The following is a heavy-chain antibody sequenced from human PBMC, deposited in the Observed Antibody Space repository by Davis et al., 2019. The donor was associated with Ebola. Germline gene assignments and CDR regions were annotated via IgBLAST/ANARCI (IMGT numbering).Heavy chain of an antibody. J-gene: IGHJ6*04. V-gene: IGHV1-46*01. CDR2: INPSGGST. CDR3: ARKYSSGWPHYYYYGMDV. CDR1: GYTFTSYY. D-gene: IGHD6-19*01. Sequence: AASVKVSCKASGYTFTSYYMHWVRQAPGQGLEWMGLINPSGGSTSYAQKFQGRVTMTRDTSTSTVYMELSSLRSEDTAVYYCARKYSSGWPHYYYYGMDVWGKGTTVTVSS.